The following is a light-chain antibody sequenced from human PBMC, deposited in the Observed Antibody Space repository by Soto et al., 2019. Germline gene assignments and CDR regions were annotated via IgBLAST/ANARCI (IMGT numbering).Light chain of an antibody. Sequence: QSVLTQPPSASGTPGQRVTISCSGSSSNIGGNTVKWYQQLPGTAPKLLIYTDNQRPSGVPDRFSASKSGTSASLAISGLQSEDEADYYCAAWDDILNGWVFGGGTKLTVL. V-gene: IGLV1-44*01. J-gene: IGLJ3*02. CDR3: AAWDDILNGWV. CDR2: TDN. CDR1: SSNIGGNT.